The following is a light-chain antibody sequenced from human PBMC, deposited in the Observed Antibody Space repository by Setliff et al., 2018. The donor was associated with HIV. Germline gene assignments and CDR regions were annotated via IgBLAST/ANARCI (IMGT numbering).Light chain of an antibody. Sequence: QSALTQPASVSGSPGQSITISCTGTSSDVGRYNLVSWYQQHPGKALKLMIYDVSKRPSGVSNRFSGSKSGNTASLTISGLQAEDEADYHCTSYSSSYTLVFGTGTKVTVL. V-gene: IGLV2-14*02. CDR2: DVS. J-gene: IGLJ1*01. CDR1: SSDVGRYNL. CDR3: TSYSSSYTLV.